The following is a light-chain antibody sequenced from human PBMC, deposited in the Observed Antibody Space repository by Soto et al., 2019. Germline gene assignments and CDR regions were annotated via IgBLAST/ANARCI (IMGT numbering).Light chain of an antibody. V-gene: IGKV1-5*03. CDR3: QQYENLPT. J-gene: IGKJ5*01. Sequence: DIQMTQSPSTLSGSLGDRVTIAFRASQSVSTWLAWYQQKPGKAPQVLISMASTLESGVPSRFRGSGSGTDFTFTISRLQPEDIATYYCQQYENLPTFGQGTRLEI. CDR1: QSVSTW. CDR2: MAS.